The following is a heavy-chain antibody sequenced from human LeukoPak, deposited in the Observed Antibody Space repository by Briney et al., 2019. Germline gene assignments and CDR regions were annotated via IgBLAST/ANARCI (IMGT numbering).Heavy chain of an antibody. J-gene: IGHJ4*02. CDR3: AGEGSYYFDY. CDR2: ISSSSSTI. D-gene: IGHD1-26*01. CDR1: GFTFSSYS. Sequence: GGSLRLSCAASGFTFSSYSMNWVRQARGKGLEWVSYISSSSSTIYYADSVKGRFTISRDNAKNSLYLQMNSLRAEDTAVYYCAGEGSYYFDYWGQGTLVTVSS. V-gene: IGHV3-48*01.